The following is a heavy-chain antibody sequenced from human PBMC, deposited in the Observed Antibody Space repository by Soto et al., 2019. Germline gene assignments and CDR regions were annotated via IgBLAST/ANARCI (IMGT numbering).Heavy chain of an antibody. D-gene: IGHD6-13*01. V-gene: IGHV5-10-1*01. CDR2: IDPSDSYT. J-gene: IGHJ6*02. CDR1: GYSFTSYW. Sequence: PGESLKISCKGSGYSFTSYWISWVRQMPGKGLEWMGRIDPSDSYTNYSPSFQGHVTISADKSISTAYLQWSSLKASDTAMYYCARQMSSSWAKRHYGMEVWGQGTTVTVSS. CDR3: ARQMSSSWAKRHYGMEV.